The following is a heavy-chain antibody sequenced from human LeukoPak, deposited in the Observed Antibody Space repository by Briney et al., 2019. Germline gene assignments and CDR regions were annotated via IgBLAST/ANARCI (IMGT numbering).Heavy chain of an antibody. D-gene: IGHD5-24*01. CDR1: GYTFRRYA. Sequence: PGGSLTLPCGAWGYTFRRYAMHWVPHAPGKGLEYVSAIVSNGGARYYANSVKGRFTISRDNSKNTIYLQMGSLRAEDMAVYYCARARSFDYWGQGTPVIVSS. CDR3: ARARSFDY. V-gene: IGHV3-64*01. J-gene: IGHJ4*02. CDR2: IVSNGGAR.